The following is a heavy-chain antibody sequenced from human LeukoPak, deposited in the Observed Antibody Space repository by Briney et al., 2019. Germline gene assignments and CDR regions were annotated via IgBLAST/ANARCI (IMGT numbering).Heavy chain of an antibody. CDR3: ARVTYYYDSSGYALGY. D-gene: IGHD3-22*01. CDR2: INSNSGGT. V-gene: IGHV1-2*02. Sequence: VASVKVSCKASGYTFTGYYMHWVRQAPGQGLEWMGWINSNSGGTNYAQKFQGRVTMTRDTSISTAYMELSRLRSDDTAVYYCARVTYYYDSSGYALGYWGQGTLVTVSS. CDR1: GYTFTGYY. J-gene: IGHJ4*02.